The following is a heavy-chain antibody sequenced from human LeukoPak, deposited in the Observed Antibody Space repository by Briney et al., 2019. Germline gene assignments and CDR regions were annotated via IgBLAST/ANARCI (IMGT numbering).Heavy chain of an antibody. V-gene: IGHV3-30*18. Sequence: GGSLRLSCAASGFTFSNYDMHWVRQAPGKGPEWVAVISQDVSHKYYADFVKGRFTISRDNSKNTLHLQMNTLTTEDTAVYYCAKRRLEDSGTYGGGFDFWGQGTMVTVSS. CDR1: GFTFSNYD. CDR2: ISQDVSHK. CDR3: AKRRLEDSGTYGGGFDF. J-gene: IGHJ3*01. D-gene: IGHD4-23*01.